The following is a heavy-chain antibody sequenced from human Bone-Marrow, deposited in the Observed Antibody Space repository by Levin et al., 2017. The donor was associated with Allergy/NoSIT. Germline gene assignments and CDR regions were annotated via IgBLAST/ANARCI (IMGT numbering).Heavy chain of an antibody. D-gene: IGHD2-15*01. CDR1: GFTFSSYG. CDR3: AKAGGVPNGFGGSCYHWFHP. Sequence: GGSLRLSCTASGFTFSSYGMHWVRQAPGKGLEWVAIISYDGSFEYYVDSVKGRFTISRDNSKNTLYLQMDTLRPEDRAVYYCAKAGGVPNGFGGSCYHWFHPWGQGTLVTVSS. J-gene: IGHJ5*02. V-gene: IGHV3-30*18. CDR2: ISYDGSFE.